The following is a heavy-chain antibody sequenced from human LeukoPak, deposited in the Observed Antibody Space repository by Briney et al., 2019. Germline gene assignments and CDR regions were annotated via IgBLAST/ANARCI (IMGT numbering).Heavy chain of an antibody. CDR1: GGSISSSSYY. CDR3: ASRPTTWGFFDS. D-gene: IGHD4-17*01. Sequence: SETLSLTCTVSGGSISSSSYYWGWIRQPPGKGLELIGSIYFSGSTAYGPSLKSRVNISVDTSKNQFSLKLSSVTAADTAVYFCASRPTTWGFFDSWGQGTLVTVSS. V-gene: IGHV4-39*01. J-gene: IGHJ4*02. CDR2: IYFSGST.